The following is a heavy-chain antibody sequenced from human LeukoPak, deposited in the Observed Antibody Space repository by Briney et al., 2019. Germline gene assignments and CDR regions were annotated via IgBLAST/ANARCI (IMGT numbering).Heavy chain of an antibody. CDR1: GGSVSSGSYY. V-gene: IGHV4-61*01. D-gene: IGHD1-26*01. J-gene: IGHJ4*02. CDR2: IYYSGGT. Sequence: SETLSLTCTVSGGSVSSGSYYWTWIRQPPGKGLEWIGYIYYSGGTNYNPSLKSRVTISVDTSKNQFSLKLSSVTAADTAVYYCARVRWEPGRYYFDYWGQGTLVTVYS. CDR3: ARVRWEPGRYYFDY.